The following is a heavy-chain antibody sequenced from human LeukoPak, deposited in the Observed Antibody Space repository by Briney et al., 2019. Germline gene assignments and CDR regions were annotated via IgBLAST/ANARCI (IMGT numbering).Heavy chain of an antibody. CDR3: ARATLGYSSGWYDN. D-gene: IGHD6-19*01. Sequence: GGSLRLSCAASGFTFSSYWMHWVRQAPGKGLVWVSRIKSDGSSTTYADSVKGRFTVSRDNAKNTLYLQMNSLRAEDTAVYYCARATLGYSSGWYDNWGQGTLVTVSS. CDR2: IKSDGSST. V-gene: IGHV3-74*01. J-gene: IGHJ5*02. CDR1: GFTFSSYW.